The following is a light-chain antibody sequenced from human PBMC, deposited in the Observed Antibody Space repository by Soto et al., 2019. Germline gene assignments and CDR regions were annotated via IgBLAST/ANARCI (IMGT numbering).Light chain of an antibody. J-gene: IGKJ4*01. CDR1: QSIDSW. CDR2: KAS. Sequence: DIQMTQSPSTLTASVRDRVTITCRASQSIDSWLAWYQQKPGKAPKLLVYKASILKSGVPSRFSCSGSGTEFTPTVSSLQPNDFATYYCQQYRSYSRSFGGGTKVDIK. CDR3: QQYRSYSRS. V-gene: IGKV1-5*03.